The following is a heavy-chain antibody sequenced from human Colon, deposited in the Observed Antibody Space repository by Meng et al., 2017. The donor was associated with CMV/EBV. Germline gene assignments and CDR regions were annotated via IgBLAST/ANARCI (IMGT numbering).Heavy chain of an antibody. CDR2: INPNSGGT. CDR3: ARVPLGATTSLDY. J-gene: IGHJ4*02. Sequence: CKASGYTFTGYYMHWVRQAPGQGLEWMGRINPNSGGTNYAQKFQGRVTMTRDTSISTAYMELSRLTSDDTAMYYCARVPLGATTSLDYWGQGTLVTVSS. D-gene: IGHD1-26*01. CDR1: GYTFTGYY. V-gene: IGHV1-2*06.